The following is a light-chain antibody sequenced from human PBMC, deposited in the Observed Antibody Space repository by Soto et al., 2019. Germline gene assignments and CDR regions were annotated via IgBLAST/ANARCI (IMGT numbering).Light chain of an antibody. CDR1: QNVLTW. CDR3: QQYNTHS. V-gene: IGKV1-5*01. CDR2: DAS. Sequence: DIQMTQSPSTLSASVGDRVTITCRASQNVLTWLAWYQHRPGKAPKLLIYDASILESGVPSRFSGSGSGTEFTLTITSLQSDDFATYYCQQYNTHSFGGGTKVDIK. J-gene: IGKJ4*01.